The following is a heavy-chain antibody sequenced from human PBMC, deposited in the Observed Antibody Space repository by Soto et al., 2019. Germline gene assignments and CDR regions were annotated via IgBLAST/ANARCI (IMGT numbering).Heavy chain of an antibody. D-gene: IGHD4-4*01. CDR1: RYTFISYD. J-gene: IGHJ4*02. CDR3: ARSPSWETTVTPYYFDY. CDR2: MNPKSANT. V-gene: IGHV1-8*01. Sequence: QVQLVQSGAEVKKPGASVKVSCKASRYTFISYDINWVRQATGQGLEWMGWMNPKSANTGYAQNFQGRVTMTMNTSISTAYMELRSLRSEDTAVYYCARSPSWETTVTPYYFDYWGQGTLVTVSS.